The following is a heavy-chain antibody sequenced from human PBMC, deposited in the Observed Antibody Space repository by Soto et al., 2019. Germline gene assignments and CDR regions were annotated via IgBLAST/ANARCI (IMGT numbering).Heavy chain of an antibody. CDR1: GYTFTSYG. CDR2: ISAYNGNT. J-gene: IGHJ5*02. V-gene: IGHV1-18*01. D-gene: IGHD6-13*01. CDR3: ARDGDDLIAAAGTWDWFDP. Sequence: GASVKVSCKASGYTFTSYGISWVRQAPGQGLEWKGWISAYNGNTNYAQKLQGRVTMTTDTSTSTAYMELRSLRSDDTAVYYCARDGDDLIAAAGTWDWFDPWGQGTLVTVSS.